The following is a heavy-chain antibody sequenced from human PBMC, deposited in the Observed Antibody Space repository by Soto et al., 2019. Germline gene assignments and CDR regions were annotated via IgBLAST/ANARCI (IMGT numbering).Heavy chain of an antibody. J-gene: IGHJ4*02. CDR1: GGSISSSSYY. Sequence: SETLSLTCTVSGGSISSSSYYWGWIRQPPGKGLEWIGSIYYSGSTYYNPSSQGQVTISADKSISTAYLQWSSLKPSDSAMYYCASYHFDNIGYQADYWGPGTLVTVSS. CDR3: ASYHFDNIGYQADY. V-gene: IGHV4-39*07. CDR2: IYYSGST. D-gene: IGHD3-22*01.